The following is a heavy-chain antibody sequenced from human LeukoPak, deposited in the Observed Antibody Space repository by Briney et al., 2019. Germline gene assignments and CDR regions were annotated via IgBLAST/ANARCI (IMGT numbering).Heavy chain of an antibody. CDR2: INHSGTT. D-gene: IGHD3-16*02. CDR1: GGSFSDYY. Sequence: PSETLSLTCAVYGGSFSDYYWSWIRQPPGQGLEWSGEINHSGTTNCSPSLKSRVSISVDTSKNQFSLKLNSVTAADAAMYYCASHYSSGSYRYTGSFDSWGQGMLVNVSS. V-gene: IGHV4-34*01. J-gene: IGHJ4*02. CDR3: ASHYSSGSYRYTGSFDS.